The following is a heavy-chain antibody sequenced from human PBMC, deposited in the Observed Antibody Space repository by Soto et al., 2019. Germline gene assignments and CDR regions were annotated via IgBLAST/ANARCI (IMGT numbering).Heavy chain of an antibody. CDR3: AKDRARYCGGGSCYSIFDY. CDR2: ISYDGSNK. V-gene: IGHV3-30*18. Sequence: QVQLVESGGGVVQPGRSLRLSCAASGFTFSSYGMHWVRQAPGKGLEWVAVISYDGSNKYYADSVKGRFTISRDNSKNTLYLLTGLRAEDTAVYYCAKDRARYCGGGSCYSIFDYWGQGTLVTVSS. J-gene: IGHJ4*02. CDR1: GFTFSSYG. D-gene: IGHD2-15*01.